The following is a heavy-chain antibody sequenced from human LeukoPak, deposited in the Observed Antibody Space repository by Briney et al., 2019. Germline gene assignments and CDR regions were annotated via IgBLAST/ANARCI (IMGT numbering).Heavy chain of an antibody. CDR1: GYTFTSCG. D-gene: IGHD2-2*01. CDR2: ISAYNGNT. J-gene: IGHJ4*02. Sequence: ASVKVSCKASGYTFTSCGISWVRQAPGQGLEWMGWISAYNGNTNYAQKLQGRVTMTTDTSTSTAYMELRSLRSDDTAVYYCARDPCSTSCYGHDYWGQGTLVTVSS. CDR3: ARDPCSTSCYGHDY. V-gene: IGHV1-18*01.